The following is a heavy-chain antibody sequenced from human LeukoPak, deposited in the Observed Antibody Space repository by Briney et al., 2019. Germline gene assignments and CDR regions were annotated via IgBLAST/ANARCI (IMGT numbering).Heavy chain of an antibody. V-gene: IGHV4-4*02. Sequence: PSETLSLTCAVSGGSISSSNWWSWVRQPPGKGLEWIGEIYHSGSTNYNPSFKSRVTISVDTSKNQFSLKLSSVTAADTAVYYCARDSTYCSGGSCYSSWFDPWGQGTLVTVSS. D-gene: IGHD2-15*01. CDR1: GGSISSSNW. J-gene: IGHJ5*02. CDR3: ARDSTYCSGGSCYSSWFDP. CDR2: IYHSGST.